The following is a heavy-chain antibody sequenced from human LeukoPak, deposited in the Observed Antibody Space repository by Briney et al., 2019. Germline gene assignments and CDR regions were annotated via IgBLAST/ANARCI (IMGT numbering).Heavy chain of an antibody. CDR3: ARGLQLRKPPFDP. D-gene: IGHD2-2*01. CDR1: GYIFTSYY. J-gene: IGHJ5*02. V-gene: IGHV1-46*01. Sequence: ASVKVSCKASGYIFTSYYMHWVRQAPGQGLEWMGIINPSGGSTSYAQKFQGRVTMTRDTSTSTVYMELSSLRSEDTAVYYCARGLQLRKPPFDPWGQGTLVAVSP. CDR2: INPSGGST.